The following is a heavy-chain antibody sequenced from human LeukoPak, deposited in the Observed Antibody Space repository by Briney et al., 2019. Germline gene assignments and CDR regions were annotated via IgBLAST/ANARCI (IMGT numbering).Heavy chain of an antibody. CDR1: GGSISSYY. V-gene: IGHV4-59*01. D-gene: IGHD3-10*01. J-gene: IGHJ4*02. Sequence: SETLSLTCTVSGGSISSYYWSWIRQPPGKGLEWIGYIYYSGSTNYNPSLKSRVTISVDTSKNQFSPKLSSVTAADTAVYYCARGQGFGELRWDQGTLVTVSS. CDR2: IYYSGST. CDR3: ARGQGFGELR.